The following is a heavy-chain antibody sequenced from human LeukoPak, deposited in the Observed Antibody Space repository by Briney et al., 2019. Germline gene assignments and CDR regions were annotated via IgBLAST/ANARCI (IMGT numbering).Heavy chain of an antibody. Sequence: KAGGSLRLSYVVSGFSLSNYAMNWVRQAPGKGPEWVSYISSANSHIYYADSVKGRFIISRDNAKNSLYLQMNSLRAEDTAVYYCARDLMRFLEWVNWGQGTLVTVSS. D-gene: IGHD3-3*01. V-gene: IGHV3-21*01. CDR2: ISSANSHI. CDR1: GFSLSNYA. J-gene: IGHJ4*02. CDR3: ARDLMRFLEWVN.